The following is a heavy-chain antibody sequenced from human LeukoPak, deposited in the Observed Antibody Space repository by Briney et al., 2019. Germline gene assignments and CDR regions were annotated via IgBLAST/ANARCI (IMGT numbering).Heavy chain of an antibody. Sequence: ASVKVSCKASGYTFTSYDINWVRQATGQGLEWMGWMNPNSGNTGYAQKFQGRVTMTRDTSTSTVYMELSSLRSEDTAVYYCARGYYYDSSPDYWGQGTLVTVSS. CDR1: GYTFTSYD. J-gene: IGHJ4*02. CDR2: MNPNSGNT. CDR3: ARGYYYDSSPDY. D-gene: IGHD3-22*01. V-gene: IGHV1-8*01.